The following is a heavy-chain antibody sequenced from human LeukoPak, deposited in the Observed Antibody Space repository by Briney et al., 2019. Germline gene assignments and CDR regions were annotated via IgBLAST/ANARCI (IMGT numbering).Heavy chain of an antibody. D-gene: IGHD3-22*01. CDR2: VSSSSSTI. CDR1: GFTFSSYS. J-gene: IGHJ4*02. Sequence: PGGSLRLSCAASGFTFSSYSMNWVRQAPGKGLEWVSYVSSSSSTIYYADSVKGRFTISRDNAKNSLYLQMNSLRAEDTAVYYCATPEYYYDSSSYYVENFFDYWGQGTLVTVSS. CDR3: ATPEYYYDSSSYYVENFFDY. V-gene: IGHV3-48*01.